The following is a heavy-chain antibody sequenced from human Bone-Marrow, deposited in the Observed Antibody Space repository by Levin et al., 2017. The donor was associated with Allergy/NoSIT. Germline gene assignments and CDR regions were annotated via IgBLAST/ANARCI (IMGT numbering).Heavy chain of an antibody. V-gene: IGHV3-74*01. CDR3: ARDLSGQPSYNMDV. Sequence: PGGSLRLSCAASGFTFSSYMMHWVRQAPGKGLVWVSRINNDGSSTNYADSVKGRFTISSDNAKHTLYLQMNSLRAEDTAVYFCARDLSGQPSYNMDVWGQGTTVAVSS. CDR2: INNDGSST. CDR1: GFTFSSYM. D-gene: IGHD1-1*01. J-gene: IGHJ6*02.